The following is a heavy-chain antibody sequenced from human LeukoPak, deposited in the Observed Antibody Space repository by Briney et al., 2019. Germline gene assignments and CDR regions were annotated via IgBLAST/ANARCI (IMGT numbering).Heavy chain of an antibody. J-gene: IGHJ4*02. CDR2: ISSSSSYI. D-gene: IGHD3-9*01. CDR3: ARAKEPRKYYDILTGHFDY. Sequence: GGSLRLSCAASAFTFSRHTMNWVRQAPGKGLEWVSSISSSSSYIYYADSVKGRFTISRDNTKNSLYLQMNSLRAEDTAVYYCARAKEPRKYYDILTGHFDYWGQGTLVTVSS. CDR1: AFTFSRHT. V-gene: IGHV3-21*01.